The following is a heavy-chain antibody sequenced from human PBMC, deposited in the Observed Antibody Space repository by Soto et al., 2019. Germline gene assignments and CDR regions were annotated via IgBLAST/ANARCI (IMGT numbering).Heavy chain of an antibody. D-gene: IGHD6-13*01. J-gene: IGHJ4*02. CDR1: CGSISSGGYS. Sequence: QLQLQESGSGLVKPSQTLSLTCAVSCGSISSGGYSWSWIRQPPGKGLEWIGYIYHSGSTYYNPSLKSRVTISVDRSKNQFSLKLSSVTAADTAVYYCARGLNTAAALDYWGQGTLVTVSS. CDR2: IYHSGST. CDR3: ARGLNTAAALDY. V-gene: IGHV4-30-2*01.